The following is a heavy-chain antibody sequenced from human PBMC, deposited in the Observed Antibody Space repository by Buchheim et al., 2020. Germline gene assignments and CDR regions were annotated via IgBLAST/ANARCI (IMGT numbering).Heavy chain of an antibody. D-gene: IGHD3-3*01. V-gene: IGHV1-46*01. Sequence: QVQLVQSGAEVKKPGASVKVSCKASGYTFTSYYMHWVRQAPGQGLEWMGIINPSGGSTSYAQKFQGRVTMTRDTSTSTVYMELSSLRSEDTAVHYCARDNFWSGYLGEGYFDLWGRGTL. CDR2: INPSGGST. J-gene: IGHJ2*01. CDR3: ARDNFWSGYLGEGYFDL. CDR1: GYTFTSYY.